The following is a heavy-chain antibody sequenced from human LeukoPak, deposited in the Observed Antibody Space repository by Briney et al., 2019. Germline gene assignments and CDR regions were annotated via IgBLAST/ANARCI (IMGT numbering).Heavy chain of an antibody. D-gene: IGHD3-10*01. CDR3: ATHPGDYWFGYLHL. Sequence: PGGSLRLSCAASGFTFSRYWMSWVRQAPGKGLEWVAHINQDGSDRSDKYYVDSVKGRFTVSRDNAKNSLYLQMNNLRAEDTAVYYCATHPGDYWFGYLHLWGQGTLVAVSS. CDR2: INQDGSDRSDK. CDR1: GFTFSRYW. V-gene: IGHV3-7*01. J-gene: IGHJ4*02.